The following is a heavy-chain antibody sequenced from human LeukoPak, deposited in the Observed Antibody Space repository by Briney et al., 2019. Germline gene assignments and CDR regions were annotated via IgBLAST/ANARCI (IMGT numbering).Heavy chain of an antibody. CDR3: ARIYPRLAAAGN. V-gene: IGHV3-66*01. J-gene: IGHJ4*02. Sequence: GGSLRLSCAASGFTVSSNYMSWVRQAPGKGLEWVSVIYSGGSPYYADSVKGRFTISRDNSKNTLYLQMNSLRADDTAVYYCARIYPRLAAAGNWGQGTLVTVSS. CDR1: GFTVSSNY. CDR2: IYSGGSP. D-gene: IGHD6-13*01.